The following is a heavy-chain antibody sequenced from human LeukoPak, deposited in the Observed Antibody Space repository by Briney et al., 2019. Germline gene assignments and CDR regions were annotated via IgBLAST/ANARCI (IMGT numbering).Heavy chain of an antibody. Sequence: GGSLRLSCAASGFTFSSYAMHWVRQAPGKGLEWVAVISYDGSNKYYANSVKGRFTISRDNSKNTLYLQMNSLRAEDTAVYYCASLASAEVVTPPDYWGQGTLVTVSS. V-gene: IGHV3-30*04. CDR1: GFTFSSYA. CDR2: ISYDGSNK. D-gene: IGHD4-23*01. CDR3: ASLASAEVVTPPDY. J-gene: IGHJ4*02.